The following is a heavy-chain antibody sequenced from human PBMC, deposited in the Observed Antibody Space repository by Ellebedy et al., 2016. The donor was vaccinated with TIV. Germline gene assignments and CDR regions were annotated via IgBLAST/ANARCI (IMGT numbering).Heavy chain of an antibody. V-gene: IGHV1-8*01. CDR2: VNPNSGNT. D-gene: IGHD3-3*01. Sequence: ASVKVSCKASGYTFTNYDINWVRQATGQGLEWMGWVNPNSGNTGYAQNFQGRVTMTRKTSISTAYMELSSLRSEDTAVYYCARGDRITIFGVVIIGPEYFQHWGQGTLVTVSS. J-gene: IGHJ1*01. CDR3: ARGDRITIFGVVIIGPEYFQH. CDR1: GYTFTNYD.